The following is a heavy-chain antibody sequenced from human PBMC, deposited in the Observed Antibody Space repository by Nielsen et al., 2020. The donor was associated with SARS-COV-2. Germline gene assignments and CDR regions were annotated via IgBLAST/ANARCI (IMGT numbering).Heavy chain of an antibody. J-gene: IGHJ3*02. CDR1: GYTFTSYY. Sequence: ASVKVSCKASGYTFTSYYMHWVRQAPGQGLEWMGIINPSGGSTSYAQKLQGRVTMTTDTSTSTAYMELRSLRSDDTAVYYCARDAAAGTGDAFDIWGQGTMVTVSS. V-gene: IGHV1-46*01. CDR2: INPSGGST. D-gene: IGHD6-13*01. CDR3: ARDAAAGTGDAFDI.